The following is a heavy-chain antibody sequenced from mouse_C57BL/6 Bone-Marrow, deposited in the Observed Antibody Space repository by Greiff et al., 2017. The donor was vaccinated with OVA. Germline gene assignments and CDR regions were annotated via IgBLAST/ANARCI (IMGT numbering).Heavy chain of an antibody. V-gene: IGHV1-81*01. CDR3: ARSYDYDVTIGDY. Sequence: VKLMESGAELARPGASVKLSCKASGYTFTSYGISWVKQRTGQGLEWIGEIYPRSGNTYYNEKFKGKATLTADKSSSTAYMELRSLTSEDSAVYFCARSYDYDVTIGDYWGQGTSVTVSS. J-gene: IGHJ4*01. CDR2: IYPRSGNT. D-gene: IGHD2-4*01. CDR1: GYTFTSYG.